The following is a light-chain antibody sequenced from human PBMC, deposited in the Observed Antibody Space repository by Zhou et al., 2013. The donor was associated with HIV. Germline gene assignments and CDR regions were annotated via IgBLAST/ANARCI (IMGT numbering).Light chain of an antibody. Sequence: EIVMTQSPATLSVSPGERATLSCKASQSVGNKLVWYQQKPGQAPRLLIYGASTRATGIPARFSGSGSGTEFTLTISGLQSEDFAVYYCQQYDNWPPYTFGQGTKLEIK. J-gene: IGKJ2*01. CDR3: QQYDNWPPYT. V-gene: IGKV3-15*01. CDR1: QSVGNK. CDR2: GAS.